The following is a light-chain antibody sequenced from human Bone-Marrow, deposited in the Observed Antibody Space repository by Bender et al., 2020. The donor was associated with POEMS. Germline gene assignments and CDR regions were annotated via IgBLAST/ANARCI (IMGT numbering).Light chain of an antibody. Sequence: QSALTQPASVSGSPGQSITISCTGTKSDVGGYQYVSWYQQHPGKAPRLIIYDVNRRPFGISDRFSGSKSGQTASLTISGLQAEDEANYYCSSYTASTSVVFGGGTKLTVL. CDR1: KSDVGGYQY. CDR3: SSYTASTSVV. V-gene: IGLV2-14*03. J-gene: IGLJ2*01. CDR2: DVN.